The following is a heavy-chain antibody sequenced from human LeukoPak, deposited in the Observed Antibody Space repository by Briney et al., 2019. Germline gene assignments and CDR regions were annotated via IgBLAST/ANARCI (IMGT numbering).Heavy chain of an antibody. D-gene: IGHD3-9*01. CDR2: ISAYNGNT. J-gene: IGHJ4*02. V-gene: IGHV1-18*01. CDR3: ARGTEYYDFLTGYFPHTFDY. Sequence: ASVKVSCKASGYTFTSYGISWVRQAPGQGLEWMGWISAYNGNTNYAQKLQGRVTMTTDTSTSTAYMELRSLGSDDTDVYYCARGTEYYDFLTGYFPHTFDYWGQGTLVTVPS. CDR1: GYTFTSYG.